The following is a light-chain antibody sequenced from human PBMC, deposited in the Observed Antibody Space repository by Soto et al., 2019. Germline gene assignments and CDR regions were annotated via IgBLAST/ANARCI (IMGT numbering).Light chain of an antibody. V-gene: IGKV1-9*01. CDR1: QATSNY. CDR2: AAS. CDR3: QQLKSYPIT. Sequence: DIQLTQSPAFLSASLGDRVTITCRASQATSNYVAWYQQKPGKAPKLLIYAASTLQSGVPSRFSGSRAGTDFTLTISSLQSEDFATYYCQQLKSYPITFGQGTRLEMK. J-gene: IGKJ5*01.